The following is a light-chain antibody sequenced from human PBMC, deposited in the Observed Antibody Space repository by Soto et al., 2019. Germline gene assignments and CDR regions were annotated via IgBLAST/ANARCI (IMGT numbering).Light chain of an antibody. CDR3: QQYGTSPRT. CDR2: GAS. CDR1: QSVTNSF. Sequence: EIVLAQSPGTLSLSPGERATLSCRASQSVTNSFLAWYQQKPSQAPRLLIYGASSRATGIPDRFSGSGSGTDFTLTISRLEPEDFAVYYCQQYGTSPRTFGQGTKVDIK. V-gene: IGKV3-20*01. J-gene: IGKJ1*01.